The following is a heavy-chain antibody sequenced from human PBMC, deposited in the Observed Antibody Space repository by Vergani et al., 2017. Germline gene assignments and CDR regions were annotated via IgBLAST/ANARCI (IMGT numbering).Heavy chain of an antibody. D-gene: IGHD3-3*01. CDR1: GGTFSSYA. J-gene: IGHJ6*03. CDR2: IIPIFGTA. Sequence: QVQLVQSGAEVKKPGSSVKVSCKASGGTFSSYAISWVRQAPGQGLEWMGGIIPIFGTANYAQKFQGRVTITADESTSTDYMELSSLRSEDTAVYYCARDGPFYDFWSGYPNNYYYYYMDVWGKGTTVTVSS. V-gene: IGHV1-69*01. CDR3: ARDGPFYDFWSGYPNNYYYYYMDV.